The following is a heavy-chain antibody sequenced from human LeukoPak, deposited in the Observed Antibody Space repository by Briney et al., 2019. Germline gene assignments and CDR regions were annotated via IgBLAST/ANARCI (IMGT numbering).Heavy chain of an antibody. D-gene: IGHD3-22*01. CDR1: GITFSTSV. CDR3: AREGHSSGYCGAFDI. V-gene: IGHV3-64*01. Sequence: GGFLRLSCEVSGITFSTSVMHWVRQGPGKGLEYVSGISDNGVGTYYASSVKGRFTISRGNSKNTLYLQMDSLKDEDMAMYYCAREGHSSGYCGAFDIWGPGTMVTVSS. J-gene: IGHJ3*02. CDR2: ISDNGVGT.